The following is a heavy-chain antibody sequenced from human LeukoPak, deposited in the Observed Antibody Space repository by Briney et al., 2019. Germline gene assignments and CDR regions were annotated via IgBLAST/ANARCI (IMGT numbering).Heavy chain of an antibody. CDR1: GFTVSSNY. CDR2: IYSGGNT. Sequence: GGSLRLSCAASGFTVSSNYMSWVRQAPGKGLEWVSVIYSGGNTYYADSVKGRFTISRGNSKNTLYLQMNSLRAEDTAVYYCASLPYSAPFSFDYWGQGTLVTVSS. D-gene: IGHD2-15*01. CDR3: ASLPYSAPFSFDY. J-gene: IGHJ4*02. V-gene: IGHV3-53*01.